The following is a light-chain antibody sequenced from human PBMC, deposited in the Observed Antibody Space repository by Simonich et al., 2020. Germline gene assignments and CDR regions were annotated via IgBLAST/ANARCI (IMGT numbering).Light chain of an antibody. Sequence: EIVMTQSPATLSVSPGERATLSCRVSQSVSSNLAWYQQKPGQAPRLLIYGASTRATGIPASFSGSGSGTEFTLTISSMQSEDFAVYYCQQYNNWPLTFGPGTKVDIK. CDR3: QQYNNWPLT. V-gene: IGKV3-15*01. CDR2: GAS. CDR1: QSVSSN. J-gene: IGKJ3*01.